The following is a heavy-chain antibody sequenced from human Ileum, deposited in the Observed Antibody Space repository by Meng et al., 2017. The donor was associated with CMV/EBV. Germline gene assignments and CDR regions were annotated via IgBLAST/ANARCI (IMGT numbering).Heavy chain of an antibody. CDR2: IYYNGIT. Sequence: VQLQESGPGLVKPSQTLSLTCTVSGASITNDDYYWSWIRQPQGKGLEWIGYIYYNGITYYNPSLKSRIAILVDTSKSQFSLIVSSVTAADTAVYYCAKYSGPSRWFDPWGQGTLVTVSS. CDR3: AKYSGPSRWFDP. D-gene: IGHD5-12*01. CDR1: GASITNDDYY. J-gene: IGHJ5*02. V-gene: IGHV4-30-4*01.